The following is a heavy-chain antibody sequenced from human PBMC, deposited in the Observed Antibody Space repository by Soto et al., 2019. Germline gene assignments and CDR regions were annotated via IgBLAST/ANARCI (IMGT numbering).Heavy chain of an antibody. CDR2: ISAYNANA. V-gene: IGHV1-18*01. CDR1: RYTFRNFG. Sequence: QIQLLQSGAEVKKPGASVKVTCKASRYTFRNFGISWVRQAPGQGLEWMGWISAYNANANYAQKFQGRLTMTADTSTSTAYMELRSLRSDDTAVYYCARENSYFDYWGQGTLVTVSS. CDR3: ARENSYFDY. J-gene: IGHJ4*02.